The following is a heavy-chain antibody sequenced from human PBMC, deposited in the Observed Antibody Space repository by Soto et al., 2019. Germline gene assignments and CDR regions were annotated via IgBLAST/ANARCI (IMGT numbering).Heavy chain of an antibody. CDR2: ISYDGSNN. D-gene: IGHD3-22*01. V-gene: IGHV3-30-3*01. J-gene: IGHJ6*02. CDR3: ARGPILIVVGLRPPWGDV. CDR1: GFTFSSYA. Sequence: QVQLVESGGGVVQPGRSLRLSCAASGFTFSSYAMHWVRQAPGKGLEWVAVISYDGSNNYYADSVKGRFTISRDNSKHTLYLQMNSLRAEDTAVYYCARGPILIVVGLRPPWGDVWGQGTTVTFSS.